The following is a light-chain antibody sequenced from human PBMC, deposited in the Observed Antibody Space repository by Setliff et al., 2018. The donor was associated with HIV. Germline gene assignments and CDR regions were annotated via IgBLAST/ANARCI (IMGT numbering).Light chain of an antibody. V-gene: IGKV4-1*01. CDR3: QQYYSTPWT. CDR2: WAS. Sequence: DIVMTQSPDSLAVSLGERATINCKSNQSVLYNSNNKNYLTWYQQKPGQPPKLLIYWASTRESGVPDRFSGSGSGTDFTLTISSLQAEDVAVYYCQQYYSTPWTFGQGTKVDIK. J-gene: IGKJ1*01. CDR1: QSVLYNSNNKNY.